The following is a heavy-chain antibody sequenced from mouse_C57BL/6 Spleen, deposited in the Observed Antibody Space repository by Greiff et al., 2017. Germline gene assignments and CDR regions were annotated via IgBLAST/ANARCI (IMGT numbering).Heavy chain of an antibody. D-gene: IGHD1-1*01. Sequence: DVTLVESGEGLVKPGGSLKLSCAASGFSFSSYAMSWVRQTPEKRLEWVAYLSSGGDSIYYADTVKGRFTISRDNARNTLYLQMSSLKSEDTAMYYCTSHYYGSNDYAMDYWGQGTSVTVSS. CDR3: TSHYYGSNDYAMDY. V-gene: IGHV5-9-1*02. J-gene: IGHJ4*01. CDR1: GFSFSSYA. CDR2: LSSGGDSI.